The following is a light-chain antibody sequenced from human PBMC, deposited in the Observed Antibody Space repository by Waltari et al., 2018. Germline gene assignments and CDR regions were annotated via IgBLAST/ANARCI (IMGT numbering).Light chain of an antibody. CDR3: QSYDSSNRV. V-gene: IGLV6-57*04. CDR2: EDN. Sequence: NFMLTQPHSVSESPGKTVTISCTRSSGSIASNHVQRYQQRPGRAPTTVIYEDNQRPSGVPDRFSGSIDSSSNSASLTISGLKTEDEADYYCQSYDSSNRVFGGGTKLTVL. J-gene: IGLJ3*02. CDR1: SGSIASNH.